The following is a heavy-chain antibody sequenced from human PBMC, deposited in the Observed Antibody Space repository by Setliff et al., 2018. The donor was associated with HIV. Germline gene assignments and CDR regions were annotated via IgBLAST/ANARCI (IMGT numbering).Heavy chain of an antibody. CDR2: INSSGTT. V-gene: IGHV4-4*09. CDR1: GGSITDYF. Sequence: PSETLSLTCTVSGGSITDYFWSWIRQSPGKGLEWIGYINSSGTTNYNPSLKSRVNISIDPSKNHFTLRLSSVTVADTAVYYCARVPLSSPSRPGGYFDYWGQGTLVTVPQ. CDR3: ARVPLSSPSRPGGYFDY. J-gene: IGHJ4*02. D-gene: IGHD3-16*01.